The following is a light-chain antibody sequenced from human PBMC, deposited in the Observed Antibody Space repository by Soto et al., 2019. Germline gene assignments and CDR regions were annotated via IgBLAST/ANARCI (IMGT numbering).Light chain of an antibody. V-gene: IGLV2-23*01. CDR2: EGS. CDR3: CSYAGSSSYV. J-gene: IGLJ1*01. Sequence: QSALTQPASVSGSPGQSITISCTGTSSDVGSYNLVSWCQQHPDKAPKLMIYEGSKRPSGVSNRFSGSKSGSTASLTISGLQAEDEADYYCCSYAGSSSYVFGTGTKVTVL. CDR1: SSDVGSYNL.